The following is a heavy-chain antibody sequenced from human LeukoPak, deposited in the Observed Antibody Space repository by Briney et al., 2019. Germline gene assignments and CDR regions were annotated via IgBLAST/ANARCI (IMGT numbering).Heavy chain of an antibody. CDR3: ARGPTVVTRYFDL. V-gene: IGHV4-34*01. D-gene: IGHD4-23*01. J-gene: IGHJ2*01. CDR2: INHSGST. Sequence: SETLSLTCAVYGGSFSGYYWSWIRQPPGKGLEWIGEINHSGSTNYNPSLKSRVTISVDTSKNQFSLKLSSVTAADTAVYYCARGPTVVTRYFDLWGRGTLVTVSS. CDR1: GGSFSGYY.